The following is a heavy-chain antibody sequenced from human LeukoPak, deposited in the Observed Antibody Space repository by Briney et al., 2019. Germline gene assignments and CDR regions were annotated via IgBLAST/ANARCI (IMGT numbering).Heavy chain of an antibody. CDR1: GFTFSSYA. Sequence: GRSLRLSCAASGFTFSSYAMSWVRQAPGKELEWVSAISGSGGSTYYADSVKGRFTISRDNSKNTLYLQMNSLRAEDTAVYYCAKVTGYCSGGSCYYYYYYMDVWGKGTTVTVSS. J-gene: IGHJ6*03. CDR2: ISGSGGST. CDR3: AKVTGYCSGGSCYYYYYYMDV. D-gene: IGHD2-15*01. V-gene: IGHV3-23*01.